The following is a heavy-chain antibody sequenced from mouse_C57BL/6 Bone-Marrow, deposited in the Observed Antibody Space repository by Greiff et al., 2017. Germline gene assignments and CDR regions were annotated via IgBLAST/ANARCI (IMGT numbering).Heavy chain of an antibody. CDR3: ARERDSWFAY. V-gene: IGHV1-55*01. CDR1: GYTFTSYW. Sequence: QVQLQQPGAELVKPGASVKMSCKASGYTFTSYWITWVKQRPGQGLEWIGDIYPGSGSTNYNEKFKSKATLTVDTSSSAAYMQLSSLTSEASAVYYCARERDSWFAYWGQGTLVTVSA. CDR2: IYPGSGST. J-gene: IGHJ3*01.